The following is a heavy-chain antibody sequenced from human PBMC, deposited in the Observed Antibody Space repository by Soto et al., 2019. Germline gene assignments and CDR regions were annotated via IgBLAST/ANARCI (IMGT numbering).Heavy chain of an antibody. D-gene: IGHD6-25*01. CDR2: VDPRDGST. CDR3: ARVRSSGREFDY. CDR1: GYIFTTYS. V-gene: IGHV1-46*01. Sequence: QVQLVQSGAEMKRPGASVILSCKASGYIFTTYSIHWVRQTAGQGLEWMAKVDPRDGSTGYAQKFRGRVSMAWDTSTGTVSMEVSSLTSDAPATYYCARVRSSGREFDYWGQGTQVTVSS. J-gene: IGHJ4*02.